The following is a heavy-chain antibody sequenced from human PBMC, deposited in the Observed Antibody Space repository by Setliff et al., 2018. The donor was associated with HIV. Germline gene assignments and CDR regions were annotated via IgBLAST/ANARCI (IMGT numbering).Heavy chain of an antibody. CDR1: GGTFRKYS. CDR2: IIPIFGST. Sequence: SVKVSCKASGGTFRKYSISWVRQAPGQGLEWMGGIIPIFGSTKYAQKFQDRVTTTADESKDTAEMQLSSLTSEDTAVYYCARDDHYYDMGSILSDWYFDIWDRGTLVTVSS. V-gene: IGHV1-69*13. J-gene: IGHJ2*01. CDR3: ARDDHYYDMGSILSDWYFDI. D-gene: IGHD3-22*01.